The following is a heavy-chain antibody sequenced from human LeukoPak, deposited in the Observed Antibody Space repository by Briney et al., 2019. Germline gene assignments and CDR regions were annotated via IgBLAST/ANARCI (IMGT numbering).Heavy chain of an antibody. V-gene: IGHV3-23*01. CDR2: ISDTGRKR. CDR1: GFSFDTYA. CDR3: AKDHDNGDYYYYFDS. J-gene: IGHJ4*02. D-gene: IGHD2-21*02. Sequence: PGGSLRLSCVASGFSFDTYAMSWGRQPPGKGLEWVSGISDTGRKRHYTDSVKGRFTISRDNSKNTLHLQMNSLRAEDTALYFCAKDHDNGDYYYYFDSWGQGTLVTVSS.